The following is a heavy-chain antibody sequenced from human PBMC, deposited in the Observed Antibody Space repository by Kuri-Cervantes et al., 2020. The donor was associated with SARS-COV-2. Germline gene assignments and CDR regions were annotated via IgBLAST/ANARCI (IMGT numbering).Heavy chain of an antibody. V-gene: IGHV1-8*03. J-gene: IGHJ4*02. CDR2: MNPNRGNT. D-gene: IGHD3-22*01. CDR3: ARATHYDSSGYYYSFDY. CDR1: GYTFTSYD. Sequence: ASVNVSFKASGYTFTSYDINWVRQATGQGLEWMGWMNPNRGNTGYAQKFQGRVTITRNTSISTDYMELSSLRSKDTAVYYCARATHYDSSGYYYSFDYWGQGTLVTVSS.